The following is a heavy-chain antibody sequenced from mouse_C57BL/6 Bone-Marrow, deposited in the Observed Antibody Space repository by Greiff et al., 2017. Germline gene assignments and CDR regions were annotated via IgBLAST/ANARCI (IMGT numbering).Heavy chain of an antibody. CDR2: IYPGSGNT. CDR3: AKNGGTGDIDD. Sequence: QVQLQQSGAELVRPGASVKLSCKASGYTFTDYYINWVKQRPGQGLEWIARIYPGSGNTYYNEKFKGKATLTAEKSSSTAYMRLSSLTSEDSAVYVCAKNGGTGDIDDWGKGTSVTVSS. CDR1: GYTFTDYY. V-gene: IGHV1-76*01. D-gene: IGHD1-1*02. J-gene: IGHJ4*01.